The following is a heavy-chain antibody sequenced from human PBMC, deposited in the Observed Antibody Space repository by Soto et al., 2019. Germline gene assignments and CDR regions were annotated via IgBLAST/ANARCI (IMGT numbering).Heavy chain of an antibody. CDR3: ARVRGYPIVVAIDY. CDR2: ISAYNGNT. J-gene: IGHJ4*02. V-gene: IGHV1-18*04. D-gene: IGHD3-22*01. CDR1: GYTFTSYG. Sequence: GASVKVSCKASGYTFTSYGISWVRQAPGQGLEWMGWISAYNGNTNYAQKLQGRVTMTTDTSTSTAYMELRSLRSDDTAVYYCARVRGYPIVVAIDYWGQGTLVTVSS.